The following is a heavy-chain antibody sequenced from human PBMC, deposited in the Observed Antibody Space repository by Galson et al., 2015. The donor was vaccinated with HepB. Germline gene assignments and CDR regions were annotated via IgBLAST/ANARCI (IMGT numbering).Heavy chain of an antibody. CDR3: ARDREVPQGIDWYFDL. J-gene: IGHJ2*01. CDR1: GGTFSSYT. CDR2: IIPILGIA. V-gene: IGHV1-69*04. Sequence: SVKVSCKASGGTFSSYTISWVRQAPGQGLEWMGRIIPILGIANYAQKFQGRVTITADKSTSTAYMELSSLRSEDTAVYYCARDREVPQGIDWYFDLWGRGTLVTVSS.